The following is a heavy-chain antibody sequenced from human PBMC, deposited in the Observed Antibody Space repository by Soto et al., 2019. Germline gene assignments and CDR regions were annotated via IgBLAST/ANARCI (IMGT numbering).Heavy chain of an antibody. CDR1: GGSISSSSYY. CDR3: ARHDTNIPFDY. J-gene: IGHJ4*02. CDR2: IYYSGST. Sequence: SETLSLTCTVSGGSISSSSYYWGWIRQPPGKGLEWIGSIYYSGSTYYNPSLKSRVTISVDTSKNQFSLKLSSVTAADTAVYYCARHDTNIPFDYWGQGTLVTVSS. V-gene: IGHV4-39*01. D-gene: IGHD2-2*01.